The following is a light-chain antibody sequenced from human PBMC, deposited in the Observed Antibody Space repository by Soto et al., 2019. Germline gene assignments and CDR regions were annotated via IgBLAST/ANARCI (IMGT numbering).Light chain of an antibody. CDR3: SSYAGSNNFV. CDR2: EVN. J-gene: IGLJ1*01. V-gene: IGLV2-8*01. Sequence: QSVLTQPPSASGSPGQSVTISCIGTSSDVGGYNYVSWYQHHPGKVPKLIIYEVNKRPSGVPDRFSGSKSGNTASLTVSGLQADDEADYYCSSYAGSNNFVFGTGTRSPS. CDR1: SSDVGGYNY.